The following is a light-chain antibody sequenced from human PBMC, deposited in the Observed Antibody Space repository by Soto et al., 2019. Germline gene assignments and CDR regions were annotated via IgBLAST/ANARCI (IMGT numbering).Light chain of an antibody. CDR2: SAS. V-gene: IGKV1-5*01. CDR1: QNIRGW. Sequence: DIRMTQSPSTLSTSVGDRVTITCRASQNIRGWLAWYQQKPGKAPNLLIYSASTLKSGVPSRFSGSGSGTEFTLTISSLQPDYFDTYYCQQYNSYSWTVGQGTNV. J-gene: IGKJ1*01. CDR3: QQYNSYSWT.